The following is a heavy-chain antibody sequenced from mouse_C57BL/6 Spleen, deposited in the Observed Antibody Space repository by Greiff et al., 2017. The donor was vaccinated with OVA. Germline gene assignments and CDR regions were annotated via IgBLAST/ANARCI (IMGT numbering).Heavy chain of an antibody. CDR2: ISSGSSTI. V-gene: IGHV5-17*01. J-gene: IGHJ3*01. CDR3: ASVPSDYYGSSSWFAY. D-gene: IGHD1-1*01. Sequence: EVKLVESGGGLVKPGGSLKLSCAASGFTFSDYGMHWVRQAPEKGLEWVAYISSGSSTISYADTVKGRFTISRDNAKNTLFLQMTSLRSEDTAMYYCASVPSDYYGSSSWFAYWGQGTLVTVSA. CDR1: GFTFSDYG.